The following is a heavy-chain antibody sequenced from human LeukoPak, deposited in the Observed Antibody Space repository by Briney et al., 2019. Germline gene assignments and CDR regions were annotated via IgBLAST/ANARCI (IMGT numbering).Heavy chain of an antibody. D-gene: IGHD4-17*01. CDR3: AREEGMYGDYSGVFDY. CDR1: GGSITSTNYF. Sequence: PSETLSLTCTVSGGSITSTNYFWDWIRQPPGKGLEWIGNIHYSGSTYYNPSLKSRVTITVDTSKNQFSLKLSSVTAADTAVYYCAREEGMYGDYSGVFDYWGQGTLVTVSS. V-gene: IGHV4-39*07. J-gene: IGHJ4*02. CDR2: IHYSGST.